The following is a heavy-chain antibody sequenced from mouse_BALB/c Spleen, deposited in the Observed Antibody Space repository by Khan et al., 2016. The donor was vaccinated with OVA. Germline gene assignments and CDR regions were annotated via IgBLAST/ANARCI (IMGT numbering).Heavy chain of an antibody. CDR2: ISSGGDYT. V-gene: IGHV5-6*01. D-gene: IGHD4-1*01. CDR1: GLTFSSYS. Sequence: GEKGGELVKYGGYMKLLCVVYGLTFSSYSMSWVRQTPDKRLEWVATISSGGDYTYYPDNVKGRFTISRDNAKNTLYLQMSSLKSEDTAMYYCESHLTGSFAYWGQGTLVTVSA. J-gene: IGHJ3*01. CDR3: ESHLTGSFAY.